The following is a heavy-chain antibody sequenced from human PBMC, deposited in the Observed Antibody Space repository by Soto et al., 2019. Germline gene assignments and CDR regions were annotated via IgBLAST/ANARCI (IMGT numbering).Heavy chain of an antibody. CDR2: VDPSDSYT. Sequence: GESLKISCEGSGYNFSNYYISWVRHLPGKGLEWMGRVDPSDSYTNYSPSFQGHVSISADMSITTAFLLLRSLKASDSGMYYCAKLQWEYGDYDRWGQGTLVTVSS. J-gene: IGHJ5*02. D-gene: IGHD4-17*01. V-gene: IGHV5-10-1*01. CDR3: AKLQWEYGDYDR. CDR1: GYNFSNYY.